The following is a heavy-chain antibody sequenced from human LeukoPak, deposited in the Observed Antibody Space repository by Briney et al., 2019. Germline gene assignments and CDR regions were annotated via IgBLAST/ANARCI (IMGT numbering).Heavy chain of an antibody. CDR2: IYPGDSDT. CDR3: AGVMGDSGRYHLFDY. Sequence: GESLKISCKGSGYSFTSYWIGWVRQMPGKGLEWMGIIYPGDSDTRYSPSFQGQVTISADKSIGTAYLQWSSLKASDTAMYCCAGVMGDSGRYHLFDYWGQGTLVTVSS. J-gene: IGHJ4*02. V-gene: IGHV5-51*01. CDR1: GYSFTSYW. D-gene: IGHD1-26*01.